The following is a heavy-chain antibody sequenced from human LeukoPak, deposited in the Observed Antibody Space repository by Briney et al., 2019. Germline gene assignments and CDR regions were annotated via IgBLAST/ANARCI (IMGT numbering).Heavy chain of an antibody. J-gene: IGHJ6*02. D-gene: IGHD4-23*01. Sequence: SETLSLTCTVSGGSISGYYWNWIRQPPGKGMEWIGYIYYSGSISYNPSLKSRVTISVDTSKNQFSLNLTSLTAADTAVYYCARGDYGGNSGYYYGMDVWGQGTTVTVSS. CDR1: GGSISGYY. CDR2: IYYSGSI. CDR3: ARGDYGGNSGYYYGMDV. V-gene: IGHV4-59*08.